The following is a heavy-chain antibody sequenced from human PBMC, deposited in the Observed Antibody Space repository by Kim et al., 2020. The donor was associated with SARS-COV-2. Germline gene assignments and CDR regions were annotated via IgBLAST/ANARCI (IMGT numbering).Heavy chain of an antibody. D-gene: IGHD3-10*01. V-gene: IGHV3-23*01. CDR3: AKDKYYYGSGHTTRGYYYGMDV. CDR1: GFTFSSYA. Sequence: GGSLRLSCAASGFTFSSYAMSWVRQAPGKGLEWVSAISGSGGSTYYADSVKGRFTISRDNSKNTLYLQMNSLRAEDTAVYYCAKDKYYYGSGHTTRGYYYGMDVWGQGTTVTVSS. CDR2: ISGSGGST. J-gene: IGHJ6*02.